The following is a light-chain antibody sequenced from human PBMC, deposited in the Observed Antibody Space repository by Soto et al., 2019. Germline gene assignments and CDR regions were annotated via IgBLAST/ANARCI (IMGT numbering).Light chain of an antibody. V-gene: IGLV4-69*01. CDR3: QTWGTGIRI. J-gene: IGLJ1*01. CDR2: LNSDGSH. Sequence: QPVLTQSPSASASLGASVKLTCTLSSGHSSYAIAWHQQQLEKGPRYLMKLNSDGSHSKGDGIPDRFSGSSSGAERYLTISSLQSEDEADYYCQTWGTGIRIFGTGTKLTVL. CDR1: SGHSSYA.